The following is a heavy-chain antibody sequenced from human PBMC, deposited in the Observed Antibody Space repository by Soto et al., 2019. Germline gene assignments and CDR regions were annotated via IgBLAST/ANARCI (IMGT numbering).Heavy chain of an antibody. Sequence: GGSLRLSCAASGFTFSSYAMSWVRQAPGKGLEWVANIKQDGSEKYYVDSVKGRFTISRDNAKNSLYLQMNSLRAEDTAVYYCATLYSSSWYFDYWGQGTLVTVSS. D-gene: IGHD6-13*01. CDR3: ATLYSSSWYFDY. J-gene: IGHJ4*02. V-gene: IGHV3-7*01. CDR2: IKQDGSEK. CDR1: GFTFSSYA.